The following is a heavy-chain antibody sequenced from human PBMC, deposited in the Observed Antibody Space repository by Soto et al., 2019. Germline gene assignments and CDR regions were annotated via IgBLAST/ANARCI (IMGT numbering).Heavy chain of an antibody. CDR2: ISAYNGNT. CDR3: ARVIAVAGHDAFDI. V-gene: IGHV1-18*01. D-gene: IGHD6-19*01. J-gene: IGHJ3*02. Sequence: ASVKVSCTASGYTFTSYGISWVRQAPGQGLEWKGWISAYNGNTNYAQKLQGRVTMTTDTSTSTAYMELRSLRSDDTAVYYCARVIAVAGHDAFDIWGQGTMVTVSS. CDR1: GYTFTSYG.